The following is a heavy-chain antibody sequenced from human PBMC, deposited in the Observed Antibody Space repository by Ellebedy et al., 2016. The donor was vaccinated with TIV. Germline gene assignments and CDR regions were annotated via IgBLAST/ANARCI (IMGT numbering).Heavy chain of an antibody. CDR2: MNANSGAT. D-gene: IGHD1-7*01. Sequence: ASVKVSXXASGYSFTTYYINWVRQATGQGLEWMGWMNANSGATGYAQKFQGRVTMTRDTSISTAYMEVTSLSPEDTAVYYCARGRGGEELRTWFDYWGQGTLVTVSS. J-gene: IGHJ4*02. CDR1: GYSFTTYY. V-gene: IGHV1-8*02. CDR3: ARGRGGEELRTWFDY.